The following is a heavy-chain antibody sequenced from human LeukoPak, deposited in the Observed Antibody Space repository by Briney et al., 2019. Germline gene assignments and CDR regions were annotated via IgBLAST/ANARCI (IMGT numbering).Heavy chain of an antibody. V-gene: IGHV3-30*02. CDR2: IRYDASNK. J-gene: IGHJ4*02. Sequence: GGSLRLSCAASGFTFSSYGMHWVRQAPGKGLEWVAFIRYDASNKYYGDSVKGRFIISRDNSKNTLYLQMNSLRAEDTAVYPCAKRHCSSTSCFPYYLDNWGQGTLVTVSS. D-gene: IGHD2-2*01. CDR1: GFTFSSYG. CDR3: AKRHCSSTSCFPYYLDN.